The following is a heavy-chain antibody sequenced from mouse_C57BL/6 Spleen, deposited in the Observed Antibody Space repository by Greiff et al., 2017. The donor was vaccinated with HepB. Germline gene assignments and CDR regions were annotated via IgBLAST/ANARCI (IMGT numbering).Heavy chain of an antibody. CDR1: GYSITSGYY. D-gene: IGHD2-4*01. CDR3: ARARDYDPWFAY. CDR2: ISYDGSN. V-gene: IGHV3-6*01. J-gene: IGHJ3*01. Sequence: VQLKESGPGLVKPSQSLSLTCSVTGYSITSGYYWNWIRQFPGNKLEWMGYISYDGSNNYNPSLKNRISITRDTSKNQFFLKLNSVTTEDTATYYCARARDYDPWFAYWGQGTLVTVSA.